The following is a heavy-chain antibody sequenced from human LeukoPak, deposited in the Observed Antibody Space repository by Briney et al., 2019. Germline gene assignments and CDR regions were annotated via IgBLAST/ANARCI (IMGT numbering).Heavy chain of an antibody. J-gene: IGHJ4*02. D-gene: IGHD2/OR15-2a*01. V-gene: IGHV4-59*13. CDR3: GKYSPGRDFEY. CDR1: GDSIRSYY. Sequence: PSETLSLTCTVSGDSIRSYYWTWIRQPPGKGLEWIGYLYNTVSTNYNPSLKTRVTISGETSNNQFSLQPRSVTAAATAVYYCGKYSPGRDFEYWGQGILVTVSS. CDR2: LYNTVST.